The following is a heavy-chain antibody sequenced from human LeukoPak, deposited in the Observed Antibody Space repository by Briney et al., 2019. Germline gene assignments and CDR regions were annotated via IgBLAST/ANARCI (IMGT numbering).Heavy chain of an antibody. D-gene: IGHD5-12*01. Sequence: PGGSLRLSRAASGFTFSSYAMSWVRQAPGKGLEWVSAISGSGGSTYYTDSVKGRFTISRDNSKSTLYLQMNSLRSDDTAVYYCARDTGGGYSGYDFFDYWGQGTLVTVSS. V-gene: IGHV3-23*01. CDR3: ARDTGGGYSGYDFFDY. CDR1: GFTFSSYA. J-gene: IGHJ4*02. CDR2: ISGSGGST.